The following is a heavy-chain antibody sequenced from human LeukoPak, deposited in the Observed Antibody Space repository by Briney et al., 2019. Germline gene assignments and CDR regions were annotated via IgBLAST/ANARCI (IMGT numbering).Heavy chain of an antibody. J-gene: IGHJ4*02. V-gene: IGHV3-7*01. Sequence: GGSLRLSCVASGVTFSSSWMTWVRQAPGKGLEWMASIREDGSEKTSVDSVKGRFTISRDNAKNSLYLQMDSLRAEDTAVYYCARGPTNGQAFDYWGQGTLVSVSS. CDR1: GVTFSSSW. CDR2: IREDGSEK. D-gene: IGHD2-8*01. CDR3: ARGPTNGQAFDY.